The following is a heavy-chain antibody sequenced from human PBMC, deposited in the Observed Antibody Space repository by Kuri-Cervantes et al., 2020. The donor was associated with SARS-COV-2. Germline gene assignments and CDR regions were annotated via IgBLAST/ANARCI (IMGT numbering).Heavy chain of an antibody. J-gene: IGHJ4*02. V-gene: IGHV3-23*01. Sequence: GGCLRLSCAASTFTLSSFPMSWVRQAPGKGLEWVSGISGSGANTYYAASVKGWFTISRDNSKNTLYLQMYSLRAEDTAVYYCVKDSRVYYFDYWGQGTLVTVSS. CDR1: TFTLSSFP. D-gene: IGHD2/OR15-2a*01. CDR2: ISGSGANT. CDR3: VKDSRVYYFDY.